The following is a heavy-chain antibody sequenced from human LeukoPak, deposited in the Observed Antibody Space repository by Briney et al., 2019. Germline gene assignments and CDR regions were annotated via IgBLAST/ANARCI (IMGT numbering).Heavy chain of an antibody. Sequence: GGSLRLSCAASGFTFNNYAVMWVRQAQGQGLEWVSAITGGGRTHYADSVKGRFTISRDNSKNTLYLQMNRLRAEDTARYFCARDPNGDYIGAFDFLGQGTVVTVSS. V-gene: IGHV3-23*01. CDR3: ARDPNGDYIGAFDF. J-gene: IGHJ3*01. D-gene: IGHD4-17*01. CDR1: GFTFNNYA. CDR2: ITGGGRT.